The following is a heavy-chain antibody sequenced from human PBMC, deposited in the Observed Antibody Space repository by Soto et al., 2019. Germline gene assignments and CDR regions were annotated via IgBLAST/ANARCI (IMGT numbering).Heavy chain of an antibody. CDR1: GYCLTSYD. J-gene: IGHJ6*02. CDR3: ARASARYGDNGAPTGAYYYYYGMDV. D-gene: IGHD4-17*01. Sequence: EASVKVSCKAGGYCLTSYDINWVRQATGQGLEWMGWMNPNSGNTGYAQKFQGRVTMTRDTSISTACMELSSLRSEDTAVYYCARASARYGDNGAPTGAYYYYYGMDVWGQGTTVTVSS. CDR2: MNPNSGNT. V-gene: IGHV1-8*01.